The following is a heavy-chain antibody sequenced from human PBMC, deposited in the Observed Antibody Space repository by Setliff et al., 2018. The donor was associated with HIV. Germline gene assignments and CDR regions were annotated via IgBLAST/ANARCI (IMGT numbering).Heavy chain of an antibody. CDR1: GYSFTSFD. CDR2: MNPNSGNT. J-gene: IGHJ5*02. CDR3: ARDLYTSGWPNWFDP. Sequence: ASVKVSCKASGYSFTSFDVNWVRQPAGLGLEWMGWMNPNSGNTYYTPKFHGRLTMTRNTSITTAYLDLGSLRPDDTAVYYCARDLYTSGWPNWFDPWGPGTLVTVSS. D-gene: IGHD6-19*01. V-gene: IGHV1-8*01.